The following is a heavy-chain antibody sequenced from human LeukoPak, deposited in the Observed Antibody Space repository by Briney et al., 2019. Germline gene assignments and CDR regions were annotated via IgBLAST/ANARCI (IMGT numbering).Heavy chain of an antibody. Sequence: GGSLRLSCAASGFTFSSYSMNWVRQAPGKGLEWVSYISSSSSTVYYADSVKGRFTISRDNAKNSLYLQMNSLRAEDTAVYYCARDRSDFQHWGQGTLVTVSS. CDR2: ISSSSSTV. CDR1: GFTFSSYS. J-gene: IGHJ1*01. V-gene: IGHV3-48*01. CDR3: ARDRSDFQH. D-gene: IGHD3-3*01.